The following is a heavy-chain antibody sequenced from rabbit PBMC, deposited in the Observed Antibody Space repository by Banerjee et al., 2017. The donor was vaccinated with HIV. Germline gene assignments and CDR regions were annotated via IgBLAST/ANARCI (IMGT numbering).Heavy chain of an antibody. CDR3: ARDLAGVIGWNFNL. V-gene: IGHV1S40*01. D-gene: IGHD4-1*01. CDR1: GFDFSSIYY. J-gene: IGHJ4*01. CDR2: ISAGSSGTT. Sequence: QSLAESGGGLVQPAGSLTLTCKASGFDFSSIYYMFCVRQAPGKGLEWIGCISAGSSGTTYYASWAKGRFTISKTSSTTVTLQMTSLTAADTATYFCARDLAGVIGWNFNLWGPGTLVTVS.